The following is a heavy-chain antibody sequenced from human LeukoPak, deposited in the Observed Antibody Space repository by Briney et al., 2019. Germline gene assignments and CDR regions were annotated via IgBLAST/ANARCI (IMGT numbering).Heavy chain of an antibody. CDR3: ARDVQLPGAFDI. J-gene: IGHJ3*02. Sequence: SETLSLTCTVSGGSISSSSYYWGWIRQPPGKGLEWIGSIYYSGSTYYNPSLKSRVTISVDTSKNQFSLKLSSVTAADTAVYYCARDVQLPGAFDIWGQGTMVTVSS. CDR2: IYYSGST. D-gene: IGHD5-18*01. CDR1: GGSISSSSYY. V-gene: IGHV4-39*07.